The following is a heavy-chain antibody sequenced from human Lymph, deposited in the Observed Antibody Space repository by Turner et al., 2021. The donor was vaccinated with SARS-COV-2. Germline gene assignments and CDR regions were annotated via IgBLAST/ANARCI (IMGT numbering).Heavy chain of an antibody. J-gene: IGHJ6*02. V-gene: IGHV3-53*02. CDR1: GLTVSSNY. Sequence: EVKLVETGGGLIQPGGSLRLSCAASGLTVSSNYMTWVRQAPGKGLEWVSVIYSGGSTFYADSVKGRFTISRDNSKNTLYLQMNSLRAEDTAVYYCARDLVVYGMDVWGQGTTVTVSS. CDR2: IYSGGST. D-gene: IGHD3-10*01. CDR3: ARDLVVYGMDV.